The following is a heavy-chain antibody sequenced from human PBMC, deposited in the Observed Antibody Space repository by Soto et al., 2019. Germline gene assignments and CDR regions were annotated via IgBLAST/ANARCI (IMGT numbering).Heavy chain of an antibody. J-gene: IGHJ6*03. V-gene: IGHV4-34*01. CDR3: ARSGYCSGGSCTYYYYYYMDV. Sequence: QVQLQQWGAGLLKPSETLSLTCAVYGGSFSGYYWSWIRQPPGKGLEWIGEINHSGSTNYNPSLKRRVTIAVDTSKNQFSLKLSSVTAADTAVYYCARSGYCSGGSCTYYYYYYMDVWGKGTTVTVSS. CDR1: GGSFSGYY. D-gene: IGHD2-15*01. CDR2: INHSGST.